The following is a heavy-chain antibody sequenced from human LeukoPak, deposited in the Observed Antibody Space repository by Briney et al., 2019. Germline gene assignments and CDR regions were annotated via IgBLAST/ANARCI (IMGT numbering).Heavy chain of an antibody. CDR3: ARDRTNWFDP. Sequence: PSETLSLTCTVSGGSISSYYWSWIRQPPGKGLEWIGYIYYSGSTNYNPSLKSRVTISVDTSKNQFSLKLSSVTAADTAVYYCARDRTNWFDPWGQGTLVTVSS. V-gene: IGHV4-59*01. CDR1: GGSISSYY. D-gene: IGHD1-14*01. CDR2: IYYSGST. J-gene: IGHJ5*02.